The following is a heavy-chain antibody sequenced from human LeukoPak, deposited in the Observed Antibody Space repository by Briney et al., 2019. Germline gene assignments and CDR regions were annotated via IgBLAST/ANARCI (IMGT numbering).Heavy chain of an antibody. D-gene: IGHD4/OR15-4a*01. Sequence: GGSLRLSCAASGFTFDDYDMHWVRQAPGQGLEWVSGISWNSGSIVYADSVKGRFTISRDNAKNSLYLQMNSLRAEDTALYYCAKESYGGGPCDYWGQGTLVTVSS. J-gene: IGHJ4*02. CDR1: GFTFDDYD. CDR3: AKESYGGGPCDY. CDR2: ISWNSGSI. V-gene: IGHV3-9*01.